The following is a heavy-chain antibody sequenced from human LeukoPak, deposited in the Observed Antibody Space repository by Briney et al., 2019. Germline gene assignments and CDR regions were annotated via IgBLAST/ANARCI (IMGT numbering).Heavy chain of an antibody. J-gene: IGHJ5*02. D-gene: IGHD6-13*01. CDR3: ARMIATTGTKWFDP. Sequence: PGGSLRLSCAASGFTFSDYYMSWIRQAPGKGLEWVSYISGSGSTIYYADSVKGRFTISRDNAKNSLYLQMNSLRAEDTAVYYCARMIATTGTKWFDPWGQGTLVTVSS. CDR1: GFTFSDYY. CDR2: ISGSGSTI. V-gene: IGHV3-11*04.